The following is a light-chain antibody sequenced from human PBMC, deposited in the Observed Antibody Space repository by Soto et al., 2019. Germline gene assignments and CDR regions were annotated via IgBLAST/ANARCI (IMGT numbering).Light chain of an antibody. CDR1: QSVGNN. CDR2: GAS. J-gene: IGKJ3*01. Sequence: EILMTQSPATLSVSPGERATLSCRASQSVGNNLAWYQQRPAQAPRLLIYGASTRATGIPARFSGSGSGTEFTLTINSLQSEDFALYYCQQYNKWPLITFGPGTRVDI. V-gene: IGKV3-15*01. CDR3: QQYNKWPLIT.